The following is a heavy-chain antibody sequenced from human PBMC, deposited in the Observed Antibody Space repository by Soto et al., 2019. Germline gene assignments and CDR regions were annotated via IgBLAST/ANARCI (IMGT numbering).Heavy chain of an antibody. CDR1: GFTFSSYG. D-gene: IGHD4-4*01. CDR2: ISYDGSNK. CDR3: AKGKTLQAYYFDY. J-gene: IGHJ4*02. V-gene: IGHV3-30*18. Sequence: GGSLRLSCAASGFTFSSYGMHWVGQAPGKGLEWVAVISYDGSNKYYADSVKGRFTISRDNSKNTLYLQMNSLRAEDTAVYYCAKGKTLQAYYFDYWGQGTLVTVSS.